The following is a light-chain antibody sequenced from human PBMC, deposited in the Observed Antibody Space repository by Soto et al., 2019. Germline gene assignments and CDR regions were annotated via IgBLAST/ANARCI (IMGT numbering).Light chain of an antibody. CDR3: QQYNSYLRT. V-gene: IGKV1-13*02. J-gene: IGKJ1*01. Sequence: AIQLTQSPSSLSASVGDRVTITCRARQGISVALAWYQGKPGKPPKLLIYDASTLQSGVPSRFSGSGSGTDFTLTISSLQPEDFATYYCQQYNSYLRTFGQGTKVGIK. CDR1: QGISVA. CDR2: DAS.